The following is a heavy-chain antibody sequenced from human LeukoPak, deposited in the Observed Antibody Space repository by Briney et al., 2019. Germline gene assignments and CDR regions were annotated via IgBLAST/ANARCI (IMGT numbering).Heavy chain of an antibody. Sequence: PSETLSLTCAVYGGSFSGYYWSWIRQPPGKGLEWIGEINHSGSTNYNPSLKSRVTISVDTSKNQFSLKLSSLTAADTAIYYCAREIYYDSSAYDYWGQGTLVTVSS. CDR1: GGSFSGYY. V-gene: IGHV4-34*01. CDR2: INHSGST. J-gene: IGHJ4*02. CDR3: AREIYYDSSAYDY. D-gene: IGHD3-22*01.